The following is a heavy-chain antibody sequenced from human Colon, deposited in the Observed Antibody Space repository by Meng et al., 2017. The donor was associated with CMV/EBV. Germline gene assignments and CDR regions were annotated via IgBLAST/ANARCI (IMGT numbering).Heavy chain of an antibody. CDR2: IRSMANSYAT. J-gene: IGHJ5*02. Sequence: FGGSAMHCVRLDSGKGLEWVGRIRSMANSYATAYAASVKGRFTISRDDSKNTAYLEMNSLKTEDTAVYYCTRRNCSSTSCYSAWFDPWGQGTLVTVSS. V-gene: IGHV3-73*01. CDR1: FGGSA. CDR3: TRRNCSSTSCYSAWFDP. D-gene: IGHD2-2*01.